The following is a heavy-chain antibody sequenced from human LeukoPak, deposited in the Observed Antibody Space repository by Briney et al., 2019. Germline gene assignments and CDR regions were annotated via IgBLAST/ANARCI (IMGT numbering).Heavy chain of an antibody. V-gene: IGHV4-39*07. CDR2: IYYSGST. Sequence: SETLSLTCTVSGGSISSSSYYWGWIRQPPGKGLEWIGSIYYSGSTYYNPSLKSRVTISVDTSKNQFSLKLSSVTAADTAVYYCARPDYSSGYYYSEWGQGTLVTVSS. D-gene: IGHD3-22*01. CDR1: GGSISSSSYY. J-gene: IGHJ4*02. CDR3: ARPDYSSGYYYSE.